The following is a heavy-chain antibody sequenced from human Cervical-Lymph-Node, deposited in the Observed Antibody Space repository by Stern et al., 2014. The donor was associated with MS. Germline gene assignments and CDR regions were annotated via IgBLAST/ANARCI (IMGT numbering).Heavy chain of an antibody. CDR1: GFTFSSYA. CDR3: AKCVAAAGYYYGMDV. J-gene: IGHJ6*02. D-gene: IGHD6-13*01. V-gene: IGHV3-23*04. Sequence: EVQLVQSGGGLVQPGGSLRLSCAASGFTFSSYAMSWVRQAPGQGLQWVSAISSCGGSTYYADSVKGRFTISRDNSKNTLYLQMNSLRAEDTAVYYCAKCVAAAGYYYGMDVWGQGTTVTVSS. CDR2: ISSCGGST.